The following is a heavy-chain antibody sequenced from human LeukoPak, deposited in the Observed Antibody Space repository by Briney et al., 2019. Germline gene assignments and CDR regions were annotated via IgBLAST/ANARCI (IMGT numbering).Heavy chain of an antibody. D-gene: IGHD1/OR15-1a*01. CDR1: GYTFTVSY. Sequence: GASLKVSCKASGYTFTVSYMHWVRQAPGQGPEWMGWTDPNSGNKNYAQNFQGRVTLTRDTPTSTAYMELSSLTSDDTAVYFCARDVSRTYYWGRGTRVSVS. J-gene: IGHJ4*02. CDR2: TDPNSGNK. V-gene: IGHV1-2*02. CDR3: ARDVSRTYY.